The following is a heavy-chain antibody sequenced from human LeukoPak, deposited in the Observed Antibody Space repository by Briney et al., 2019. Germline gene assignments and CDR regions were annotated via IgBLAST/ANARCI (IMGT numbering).Heavy chain of an antibody. CDR3: ARMYDSSGYYYDFGYFDY. J-gene: IGHJ4*02. CDR1: GFTFSDYY. V-gene: IGHV3-11*04. CDR2: ISSSGSTI. Sequence: GGSLRLSCAASGFTFSDYYMSWIRQAPGKGLEWVSYISSSGSTIYYADSVKGRFTISRDNAKNSLYLQMNSLRAEDTAVYYCARMYDSSGYYYDFGYFDYWGQGTLVTVSS. D-gene: IGHD3-22*01.